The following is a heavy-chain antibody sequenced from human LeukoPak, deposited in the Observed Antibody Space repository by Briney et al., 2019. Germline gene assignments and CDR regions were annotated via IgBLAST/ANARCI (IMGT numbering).Heavy chain of an antibody. Sequence: GGSLRLSCAASGFTFSGYSMNWVRQAPGKGLEWVSSISSSSSYIYYADSVKGRFTISRDNAKNSLYLQMNSLRAEDTAVYYCARDVKPEIIVGATDAFDIWGQGTMVTVSS. D-gene: IGHD1-26*01. CDR1: GFTFSGYS. CDR2: ISSSSSYI. CDR3: ARDVKPEIIVGATDAFDI. V-gene: IGHV3-21*01. J-gene: IGHJ3*02.